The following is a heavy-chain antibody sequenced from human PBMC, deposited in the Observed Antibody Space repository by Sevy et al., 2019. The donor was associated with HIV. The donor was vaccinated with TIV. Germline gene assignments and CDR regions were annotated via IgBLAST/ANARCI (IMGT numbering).Heavy chain of an antibody. V-gene: IGHV3-48*01. D-gene: IGHD7-27*01. J-gene: IGHJ4*02. CDR3: ARDDHWAFDY. CDR2: ISSSSGTI. CDR1: GFSFSSYS. Sequence: GGSLRLSCVTSGFSFSSYSMNWVRQAPGKGLEWVSYISSSSGTIRYADSVKGRLTISRDNAKNSLFLQMNSLRAEDTAVYYCARDDHWAFDYWDQRALVTVSS.